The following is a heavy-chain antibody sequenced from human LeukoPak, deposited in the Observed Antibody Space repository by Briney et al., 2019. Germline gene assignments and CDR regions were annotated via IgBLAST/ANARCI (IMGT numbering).Heavy chain of an antibody. V-gene: IGHV3-23*01. J-gene: IGHJ4*02. CDR3: AKGADIVVH. Sequence: GGSLRLSCAASGFTFSSYAMSWVRQAPGKGLEWVSAISGGSTYYADSVKGRFTISRDNSKNTLYLQMNSLRAEDTAVYYCAKGADIVVHWGQGTLVTVSS. CDR1: GFTFSSYA. CDR2: ISGGST. D-gene: IGHD2-15*01.